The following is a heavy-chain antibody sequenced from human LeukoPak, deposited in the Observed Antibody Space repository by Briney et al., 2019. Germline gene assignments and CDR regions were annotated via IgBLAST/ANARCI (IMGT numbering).Heavy chain of an antibody. V-gene: IGHV3-30*02. D-gene: IGHD6-13*01. CDR1: GFTVSSNY. J-gene: IGHJ4*02. Sequence: PGGSLRLSCAASGFTVSSNYMSWVRQAPGKGLEWVAFIRSDGSDKYYADSVKGRFTISRDNSKNTLYLQMNSLRPEDTAVYYCANPPPSYSSTWYFFDYWGQGTLVTVSS. CDR2: IRSDGSDK. CDR3: ANPPPSYSSTWYFFDY.